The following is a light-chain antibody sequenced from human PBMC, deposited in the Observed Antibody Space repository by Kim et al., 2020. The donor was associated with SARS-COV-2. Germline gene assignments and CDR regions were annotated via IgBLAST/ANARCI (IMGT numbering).Light chain of an antibody. CDR1: QSVSSN. Sequence: EIVMTQSPATLSVSPGETATLSCRASQSVSSNLAWYQQKPGQAPRLLIYGASTRATGIPATFSGSGSGTEFTLTISSLQSADFAVYYCQQYNNWAYTFGQGNSLEIK. CDR2: GAS. V-gene: IGKV3-15*01. J-gene: IGKJ2*01. CDR3: QQYNNWAYT.